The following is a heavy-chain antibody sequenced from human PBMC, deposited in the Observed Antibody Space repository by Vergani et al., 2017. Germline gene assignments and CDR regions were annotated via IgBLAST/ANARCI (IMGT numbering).Heavy chain of an antibody. J-gene: IGHJ4*02. D-gene: IGHD5-18*01. V-gene: IGHV3-49*04. CDR2: IRNKAYGGTT. CDR1: GFSFGDYA. Sequence: EVQLVESGGGWVPPGRSLRLSCAASGFSFGDYAMTWVRQAPGKGLEWVAVIRNKAYGGTTEYAASVKGRFTISRDDSKRLAYLQLSGLKTEDTAVYFCSRGRGYSFGYSDYCGQGTLVTVSS. CDR3: SRGRGYSFGYSDY.